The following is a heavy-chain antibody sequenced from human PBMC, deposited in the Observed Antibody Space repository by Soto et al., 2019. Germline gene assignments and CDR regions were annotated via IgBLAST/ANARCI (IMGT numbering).Heavy chain of an antibody. CDR3: AREIIASGYDS. D-gene: IGHD2-21*01. CDR1: SDSISNYY. J-gene: IGHJ4*02. Sequence: SETLSLTCTVSSDSISNYYCSWFRQPPGKGLEWIGYMHYNGYTSYNPSLRSRVTITKDTSASTVYMHLTSLRSEDTAFYYCAREIIASGYDSWGQGTLVTVSS. V-gene: IGHV4-59*01. CDR2: MHYNGYT.